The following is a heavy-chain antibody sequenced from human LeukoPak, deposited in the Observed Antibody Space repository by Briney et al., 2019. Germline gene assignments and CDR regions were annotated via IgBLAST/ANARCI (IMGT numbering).Heavy chain of an antibody. V-gene: IGHV1-3*01. D-gene: IGHD6-13*01. CDR2: INAGNGNT. Sequence: GASVKVSCKASGYTFTSYAMRWVRQAPGQRLEWMGWINAGNGNTKYSQKFQGRVTITRDTSASTAYMELRSLRSDDTAVYYCARSRYSSSWYPGSFDYWGQGTLVTVSS. CDR3: ARSRYSSSWYPGSFDY. CDR1: GYTFTSYA. J-gene: IGHJ4*02.